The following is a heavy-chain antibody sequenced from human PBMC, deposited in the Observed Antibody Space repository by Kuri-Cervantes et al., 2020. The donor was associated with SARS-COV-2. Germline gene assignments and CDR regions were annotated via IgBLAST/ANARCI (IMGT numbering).Heavy chain of an antibody. CDR1: GFTFSRYA. J-gene: IGHJ4*02. D-gene: IGHD2-21*01. V-gene: IGHV3-30-3*01. Sequence: GGSLRLSCAASGFTFSRYAMHWVRQAPGKGLEWVAVISYDGSNKDYTASGKGRFTISRDNSQNTLYLQMKSLGTEDTALYYCARDRVGVHDSWGQGTLVTVSS. CDR3: ARDRVGVHDS. CDR2: ISYDGSNK.